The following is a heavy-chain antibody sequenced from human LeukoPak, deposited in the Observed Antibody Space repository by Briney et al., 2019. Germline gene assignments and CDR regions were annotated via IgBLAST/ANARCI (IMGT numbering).Heavy chain of an antibody. J-gene: IGHJ6*02. V-gene: IGHV3-48*03. D-gene: IGHD2-2*01. CDR2: ISGPGITI. CDR1: GFTFSSYE. CDR3: ARDVGIVVVPTAMPNHYNGMDV. Sequence: GGSLRLSCVGSGFTFSSYEMNWVRQAPGKGLEWVSYISGPGITIYYADSVKGRFTISRDNAKNSLYLQMNGLRAEDTAVYYCARDVGIVVVPTAMPNHYNGMDVWGQGTTVTVSS.